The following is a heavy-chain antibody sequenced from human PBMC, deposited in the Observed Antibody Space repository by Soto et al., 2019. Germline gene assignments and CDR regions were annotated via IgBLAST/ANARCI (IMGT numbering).Heavy chain of an antibody. J-gene: IGHJ2*01. CDR1: GFTFSSYS. D-gene: IGHD2-2*01. V-gene: IGHV3-21*01. CDR3: AREGHQLLHWHFDL. Sequence: EVQLVESGGGLVKPGGSLRLSCAASGFTFSSYSMNWVRQAPGKGLEWVSSISSSSSYIYYADSVKGRFTISRDNAKNSLYLQMNSLTAEDTAVYYCAREGHQLLHWHFDLWGRGTLVTVSS. CDR2: ISSSSSYI.